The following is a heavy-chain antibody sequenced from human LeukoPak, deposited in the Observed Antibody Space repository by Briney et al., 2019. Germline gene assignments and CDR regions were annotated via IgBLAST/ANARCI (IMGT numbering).Heavy chain of an antibody. CDR1: GFTFSRYT. CDR3: ASQVRYCSTTSCSDY. CDR2: ISGSSNYI. D-gene: IGHD2-2*01. Sequence: NTGGSLRLSCAASGFTFSRYTMNWVRQAPGKGLEWVASISGSSNYIAYADSVKGRFTISRDYAKNSLHLQMDSLRAEDTAVYYCASQVRYCSTTSCSDYWGQGTLVTVSS. J-gene: IGHJ4*02. V-gene: IGHV3-21*01.